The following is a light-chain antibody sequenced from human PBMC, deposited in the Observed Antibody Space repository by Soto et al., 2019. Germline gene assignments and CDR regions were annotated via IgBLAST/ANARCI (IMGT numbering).Light chain of an antibody. CDR3: TSYISSNGVI. Sequence: QSALTQPPSVSGSPGQSVTISCTGTSSDVGAYNRVSWYHQPPGTAPKLLIFEVKTRPSGVPDRFSGSKSGNTASLTISGLQAEDDGDYFCTSYISSNGVIFGGGTKVTVL. CDR1: SSDVGAYNR. J-gene: IGLJ2*01. CDR2: EVK. V-gene: IGLV2-18*02.